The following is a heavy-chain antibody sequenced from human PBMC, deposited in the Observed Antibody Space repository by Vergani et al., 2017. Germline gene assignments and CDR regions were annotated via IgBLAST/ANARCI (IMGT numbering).Heavy chain of an antibody. CDR2: ISYDGSNK. D-gene: IGHD6-13*01. CDR1: GFTFSSSA. V-gene: IGHV3-30-3*01. J-gene: IGHJ4*02. Sequence: QVQLVESGGGVVQPGRSLRLSCAASGFTFSSSAMHWVRQAPGKGLEWVAVISYDGSNKYYADSVKGRFTISRDNSKNTLYLQMNSLRAEDTAVYYCARDPGQQPNNYFDYWGQGTLVTVSS. CDR3: ARDPGQQPNNYFDY.